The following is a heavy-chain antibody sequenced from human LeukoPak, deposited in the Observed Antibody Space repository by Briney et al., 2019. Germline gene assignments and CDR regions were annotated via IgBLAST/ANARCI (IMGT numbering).Heavy chain of an antibody. J-gene: IGHJ6*02. CDR1: GGSISSYH. V-gene: IGHV4-59*01. Sequence: SETLPLTCAVSGGSISSYHWSWIRQPPGKGLGWLGYIYYSGSTNYNPSLKSRVTISIDTSKNQFSLKLSSVTAADTAVYYCARESLSGNYYGMDVWGQGTTVTVSS. CDR2: IYYSGST. CDR3: ARESLSGNYYGMDV. D-gene: IGHD2/OR15-2a*01.